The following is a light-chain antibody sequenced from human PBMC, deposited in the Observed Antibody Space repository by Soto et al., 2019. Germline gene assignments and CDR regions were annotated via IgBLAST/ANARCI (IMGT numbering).Light chain of an antibody. CDR1: QSVSSY. J-gene: IGKJ4*01. Sequence: EIVLTQSPATLSLSPGERATLSCRASQSVSSYLGWYQQKPGQAPRLLIYDASNRATGIPPRFSGSGFGTDFTLTISSLEPEDFAVYHCQHRSEWPLTFGGGTKVEI. CDR2: DAS. CDR3: QHRSEWPLT. V-gene: IGKV3-11*01.